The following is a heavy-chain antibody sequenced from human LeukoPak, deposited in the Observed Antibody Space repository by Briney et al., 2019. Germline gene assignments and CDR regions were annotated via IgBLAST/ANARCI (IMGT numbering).Heavy chain of an antibody. CDR3: AKEVGAPGGVHFDY. J-gene: IGHJ4*02. CDR1: GFTFSSYA. V-gene: IGHV3-23*01. CDR2: ISGSGGST. Sequence: GGSLRLSCAASGFTFSSYAMSWVRQAPGKGLEWVAAISGSGGSTYFADSVKGRFTISRDNSKNTLSLQMTSLRADDTAVYYCAKEVGAPGGVHFDYWGLGTLVTVSS. D-gene: IGHD2-8*02.